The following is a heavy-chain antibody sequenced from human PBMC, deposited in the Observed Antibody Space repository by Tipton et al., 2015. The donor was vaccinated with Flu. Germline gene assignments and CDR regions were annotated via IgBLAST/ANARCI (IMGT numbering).Heavy chain of an antibody. V-gene: IGHV4-34*01. CDR3: ATKFANWGVWEPRDY. CDR1: GGSFSGYY. Sequence: GLVKPSETLSLTCAVYGGSFSGYYWSWIRQLPGKGLEWIGEINHSGSTNYNPSLKSRVTISADTSKKQFSLKLNSVTAADTAVYFCATKFANWGVWEPRDYWGQGTLVTVS. D-gene: IGHD7-27*01. J-gene: IGHJ4*02. CDR2: INHSGST.